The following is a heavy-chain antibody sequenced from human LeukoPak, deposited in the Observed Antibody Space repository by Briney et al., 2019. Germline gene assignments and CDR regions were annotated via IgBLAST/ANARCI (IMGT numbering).Heavy chain of an antibody. J-gene: IGHJ5*02. V-gene: IGHV4-61*01. CDR1: GGSVSSGSYY. CDR3: ARDHEQQLAP. CDR2: VDYSGST. Sequence: SETLSLTCTVSGGSVSSGSYYWSWIRQPPGKGLEWIGNVDYSGSTSYNPSLKRRVTISVDTSKNQFSLKLSSVTAADTAVYYCARDHEQQLAPWGQGTLVTVSS. D-gene: IGHD6-13*01.